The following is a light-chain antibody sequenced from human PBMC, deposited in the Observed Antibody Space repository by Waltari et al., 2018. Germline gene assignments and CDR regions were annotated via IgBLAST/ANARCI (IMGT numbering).Light chain of an antibody. Sequence: DIEMTQSPDSLGVSLGERATITCKSSQSLFYSPKNKNYLAWYQQKRGQPPRLLISGASTRESGVPDRFSGSGSGTYFTLTISSLQAEDVAVYYCHQYYTTPRTFGQGTKLEIK. CDR1: QSLFYSPKNKNY. CDR3: HQYYTTPRT. J-gene: IGKJ2*01. V-gene: IGKV4-1*01. CDR2: GAS.